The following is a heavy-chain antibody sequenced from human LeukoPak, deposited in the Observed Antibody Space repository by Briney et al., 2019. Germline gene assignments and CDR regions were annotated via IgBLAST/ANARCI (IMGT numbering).Heavy chain of an antibody. CDR2: IYYSGST. V-gene: IGHV4-31*03. Sequence: PSGTLCLTCTVSGGSISSGGYYWSWIRQHPGKGLEWMGYIYYSGSTYYNPSLKRRVTISVDTSKNQSSLKLSAVTAADTAVYCCARGPTVRGVGRYFDLWGRGTLVTVSS. D-gene: IGHD3-10*01. CDR3: ARGPTVRGVGRYFDL. CDR1: GGSISSGGYY. J-gene: IGHJ2*01.